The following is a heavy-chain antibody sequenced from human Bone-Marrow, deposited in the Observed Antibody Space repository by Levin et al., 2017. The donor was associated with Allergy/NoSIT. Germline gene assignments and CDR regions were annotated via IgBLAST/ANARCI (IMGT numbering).Heavy chain of an antibody. J-gene: IGHJ6*03. V-gene: IGHV3-23*01. D-gene: IGHD3-10*01. CDR3: AKGTYGYYYMDV. CDR2: ISGSSYST. Sequence: GGSLRLSCAASGFTFSSYAMSWVRQAPGMGLECVSAISGSSYSTYYADSVKGRFTISRDNSKNTLYLQMNSLRAEDTAVYYCAKGTYGYYYMDVWGKGTTVTVSS. CDR1: GFTFSSYA.